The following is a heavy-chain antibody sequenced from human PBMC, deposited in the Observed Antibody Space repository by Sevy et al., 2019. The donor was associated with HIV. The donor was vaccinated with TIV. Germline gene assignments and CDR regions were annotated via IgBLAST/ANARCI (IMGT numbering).Heavy chain of an antibody. CDR2: ISYDGSNK. CDR3: AKDEPFDSSGPPDAFDI. J-gene: IGHJ3*02. CDR1: GFTFSSYG. Sequence: GGSLRLSCAASGFTFSSYGMHWVRQAPGKGLEWVAVISYDGSNKYYADSVKGRFTISRDNSKNTLYLQMNSLRAEDTAVYYCAKDEPFDSSGPPDAFDIWGQGTMVTVSS. D-gene: IGHD3-22*01. V-gene: IGHV3-30*18.